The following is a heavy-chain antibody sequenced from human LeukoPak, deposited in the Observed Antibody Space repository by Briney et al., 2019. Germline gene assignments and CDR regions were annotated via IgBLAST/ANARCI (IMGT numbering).Heavy chain of an antibody. CDR2: IYYSGST. D-gene: IGHD3-10*01. CDR1: GGSISSYY. CDR3: ARVMYYYGSGSYRGYFDY. Sequence: SETLSLTCTVSGGSISSYYWSWIRQPPGKGLEWIGYIYYSGSTNYNPSLKSRVTISVDTSKNQFSLKLSSVTAADMAVYYCARVMYYYGSGSYRGYFDYWGQGTLVTVSS. V-gene: IGHV4-59*12. J-gene: IGHJ4*02.